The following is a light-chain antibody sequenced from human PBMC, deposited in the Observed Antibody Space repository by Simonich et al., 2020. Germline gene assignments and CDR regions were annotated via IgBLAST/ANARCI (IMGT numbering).Light chain of an antibody. CDR3: CSYAGSSTVV. V-gene: IGLV2-23*01. CDR1: SSDVGSYNL. CDR2: EGS. J-gene: IGLJ2*01. Sequence: QSALTQPASVSGSPGQSITISCPGTSSDVGSYNLVSLYQQHPGKAPKLMFYEGSKRPSGGSNRFSGSKSGNTASLTISGLQAEDEADYYCCSYAGSSTVVFGGGTKLTVL.